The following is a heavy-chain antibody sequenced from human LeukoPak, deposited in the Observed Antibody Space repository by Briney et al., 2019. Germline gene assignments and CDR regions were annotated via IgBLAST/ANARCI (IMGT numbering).Heavy chain of an antibody. CDR1: GFTFSSYS. CDR3: CRHATYPKEGVDY. D-gene: IGHD3-16*01. V-gene: IGHV3-21*01. J-gene: IGHJ4*02. CDR2: ISSSSSYI. Sequence: PGGSLRLSCAASGFTFSSYSMNWVRQAPGKGLEWVSSISSSSSYIYYADSVKGRFTISRDNAKNSLYLQMNSLRAEDTAVYYCCRHATYPKEGVDYWGQGTLVTVSS.